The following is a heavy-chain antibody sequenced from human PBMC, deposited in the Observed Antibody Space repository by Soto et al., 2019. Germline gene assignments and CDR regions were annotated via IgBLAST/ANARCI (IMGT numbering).Heavy chain of an antibody. J-gene: IGHJ4*02. D-gene: IGHD3-10*02. CDR2: ISYDGGVT. V-gene: IGHV3-30-3*01. CDR3: ARSLLIRRPQPKTLATRHELYSGYFDF. CDR1: GFTFSTYT. Sequence: SLRLSCAASGFTFSTYTMHWVRQAPGKGLEWVAVISYDGGVTYYADSVEGRFTISRDNSKKALFLRMNSLRADDTAVYFCARSLLIRRPQPKTLATRHELYSGYFDFWGQGTLVTVSS.